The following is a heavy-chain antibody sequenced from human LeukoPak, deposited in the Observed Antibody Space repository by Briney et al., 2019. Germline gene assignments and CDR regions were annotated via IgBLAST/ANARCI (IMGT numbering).Heavy chain of an antibody. CDR2: ISSSGRTM. J-gene: IGHJ5*02. CDR1: GFTFSSYE. D-gene: IGHD3-10*01. Sequence: PGGSLRLSCAASGFTFSSYEMNWVRQAPGKGLEWVSYISSSGRTMYYGDSVKGRCTISRDNAKNSLYLQMNSLRAKDTAVYYCAKDRWFGELSANWFDPWGQGTLVTVSS. V-gene: IGHV3-48*03. CDR3: AKDRWFGELSANWFDP.